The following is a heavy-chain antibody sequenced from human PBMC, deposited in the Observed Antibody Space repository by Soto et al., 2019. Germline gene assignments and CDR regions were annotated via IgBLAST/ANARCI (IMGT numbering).Heavy chain of an antibody. CDR3: AKDRAPVGYYYYYGMDV. J-gene: IGHJ6*02. D-gene: IGHD2-2*01. V-gene: IGHV3-23*01. Sequence: GGSLTLSCAASAFTFSSYAMSWVRQAAGEGLEWDSAIIGSGGSTSYADSVKGRFTITRDNYKNTLYLQMNSLRAEDTAVYYCAKDRAPVGYYYYYGMDVWGQGTTVTVSS. CDR1: AFTFSSYA. CDR2: IIGSGGST.